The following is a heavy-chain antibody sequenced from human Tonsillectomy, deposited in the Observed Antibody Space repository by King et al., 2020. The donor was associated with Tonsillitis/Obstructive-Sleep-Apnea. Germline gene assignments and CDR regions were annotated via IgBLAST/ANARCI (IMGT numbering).Heavy chain of an antibody. D-gene: IGHD1/OR15-1a*01. CDR1: GYSFTSNW. Sequence: QLVQSGAEVKKAGESLKISCKGSGYSFTSNWIGWVRQMPGKGLEWMGIIYLGDSDTRYSPSFQGQVTIAADKSISTAYLQWSSLKASDTAMYYCALDRPGRTGVGPGTSSSYGLDVWGQGTTVTVSS. CDR3: ALDRPGRTGVGPGTSSSYGLDV. J-gene: IGHJ6*02. V-gene: IGHV5-51*03. CDR2: IYLGDSDT.